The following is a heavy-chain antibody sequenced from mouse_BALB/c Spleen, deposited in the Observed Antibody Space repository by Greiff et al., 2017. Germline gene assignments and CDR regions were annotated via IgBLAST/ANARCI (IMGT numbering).Heavy chain of an antibody. Sequence: QVQLKESAAELARPGASVKMSCKASGYTFTSYTMHWVKQRPGQGLEWIGYINPSSGYTEYNQKFKDKTTLTADKSSSTGYMQLSSLTSEDSAVYYCAREVTGDYWGQGTTLTVSS. CDR2: INPSSGYT. J-gene: IGHJ2*01. V-gene: IGHV1-4*02. D-gene: IGHD2-13*01. CDR1: GYTFTSYT. CDR3: AREVTGDY.